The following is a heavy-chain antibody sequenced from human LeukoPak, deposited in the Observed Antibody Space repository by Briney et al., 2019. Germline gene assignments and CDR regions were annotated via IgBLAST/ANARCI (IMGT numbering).Heavy chain of an antibody. CDR1: GGSFSGYY. J-gene: IGHJ6*03. Sequence: SETLSLTCAVYGGSFSGYYWSWIRQPPGKGLEWIGEINHSGGTNYIPSLKSRVTISVDTSKNQFSLKLSSVTAADTAVYYCARGVGVYSNYPTYYYYYYMDVWGKGTTVTVSS. D-gene: IGHD4-11*01. V-gene: IGHV4-34*01. CDR2: INHSGGT. CDR3: ARGVGVYSNYPTYYYYYYMDV.